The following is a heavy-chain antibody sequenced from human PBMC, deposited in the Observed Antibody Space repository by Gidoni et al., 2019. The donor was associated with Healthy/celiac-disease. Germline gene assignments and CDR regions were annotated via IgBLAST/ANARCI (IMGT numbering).Heavy chain of an antibody. J-gene: IGHJ4*02. V-gene: IGHV3-11*01. CDR2: ISSSGSTI. D-gene: IGHD4-17*01. CDR3: ARAEANDYGDPTAPIDY. Sequence: QVQLVESGGDLVKPGGSLRLSCAASGFTFSDYYMNWIRQAPGKGLEWVSYISSSGSTIYYADSVKGRFTISRDNAKNSLYLQMNSLRAEDTAVYYCARAEANDYGDPTAPIDYWGQGTLVTVSS. CDR1: GFTFSDYY.